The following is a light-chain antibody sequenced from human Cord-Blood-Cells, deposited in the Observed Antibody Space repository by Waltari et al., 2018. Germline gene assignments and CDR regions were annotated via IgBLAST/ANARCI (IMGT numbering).Light chain of an antibody. V-gene: IGLV2-11*01. CDR3: CSDAGSYTYV. Sequence: HSALTQPRPVSGSPGQSVPFACPGTSSDVGGSNYVSWYQQHPGKAPNLMIYDVSKRPSGVPDRFSGSKSGNTASLTISGLQAEDDADYYCCSDAGSYTYVFGTGTKVTVL. J-gene: IGLJ1*01. CDR2: DVS. CDR1: SSDVGGSNY.